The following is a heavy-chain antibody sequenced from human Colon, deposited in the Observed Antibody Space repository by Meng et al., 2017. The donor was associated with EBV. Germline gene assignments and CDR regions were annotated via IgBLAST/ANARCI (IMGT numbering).Heavy chain of an antibody. CDR1: AGSIGSVDSY. Sequence: QVELQGVGPGLLIPFKTPSPTGPVPAGSIGSVDSYESWIRQPPGKGLEWIGYIYYSGSTYYNPSLRSRITISVDTSKNQFSLRLRSVTAADTAVYYCASYGPCSGNNCPLSSFDHWGQGTLVTVSS. J-gene: IGHJ4*02. D-gene: IGHD2-15*01. CDR2: IYYSGST. CDR3: ASYGPCSGNNCPLSSFDH. V-gene: IGHV4-30-4*01.